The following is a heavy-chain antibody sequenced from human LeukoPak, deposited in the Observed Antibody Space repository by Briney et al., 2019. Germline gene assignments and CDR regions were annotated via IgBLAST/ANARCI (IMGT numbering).Heavy chain of an antibody. D-gene: IGHD3-16*02. Sequence: GGSLRLSCAASGFTFSSYAMHWVRQAPGKGLEWVAVISYDGSNKYYADSVKGRFTISRDNSKNTLYLQMNSLRAEDTAVYYCARDGGVYVWESYRSYYFDYWGQGTLVTVSS. CDR1: GFTFSSYA. V-gene: IGHV3-30-3*01. CDR2: ISYDGSNK. J-gene: IGHJ4*02. CDR3: ARDGGVYVWESYRSYYFDY.